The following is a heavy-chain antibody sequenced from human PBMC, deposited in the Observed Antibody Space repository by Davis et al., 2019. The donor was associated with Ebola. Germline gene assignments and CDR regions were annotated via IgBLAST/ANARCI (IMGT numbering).Heavy chain of an antibody. CDR3: AGSRYYYYGMDV. Sequence: GESLKISCKGSGYSFTSYWISWVRQMPGKGLEWMGRIDPSDSYTTYSPSFQGHVTISADKSISTAYLQWSSLKASDTAMYYCAGSRYYYYGMDVWGQGTTVTVSS. V-gene: IGHV5-10-1*01. J-gene: IGHJ6*02. CDR1: GYSFTSYW. CDR2: IDPSDSYT.